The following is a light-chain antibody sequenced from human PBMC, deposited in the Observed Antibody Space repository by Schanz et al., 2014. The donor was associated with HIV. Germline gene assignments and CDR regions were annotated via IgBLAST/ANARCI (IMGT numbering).Light chain of an antibody. J-gene: IGLJ1*01. CDR2: EVS. CDR1: RGDVGGYNY. V-gene: IGLV2-14*01. CDR3: SSYTSSSTLV. Sequence: QSALTQPASVSGSPGQSITISCTGVRGDVGGYNYVSWYQQHPGKAPKLMIYEVSERPSGVPTRFSGSKSGNTASLTISGLQAEDEADYYCSSYTSSSTLVFGTGTKLTVL.